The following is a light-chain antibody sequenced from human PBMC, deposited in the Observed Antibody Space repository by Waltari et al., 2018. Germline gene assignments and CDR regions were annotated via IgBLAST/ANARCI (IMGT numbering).Light chain of an antibody. Sequence: EVVMTQSPATLSVSPGERATLSCRASHGISDNSACYHEEPGKAPRLLIYGAFTRATGIPARFTGSGSGTEFTLTINSLQSEDSAVYYCQQYNRWPPITFGQGTRLEIK. CDR1: HGISDN. V-gene: IGKV3-15*01. CDR3: QQYNRWPPIT. CDR2: GAF. J-gene: IGKJ5*01.